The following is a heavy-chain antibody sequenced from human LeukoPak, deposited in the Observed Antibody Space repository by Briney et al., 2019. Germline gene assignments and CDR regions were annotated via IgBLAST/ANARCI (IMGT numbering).Heavy chain of an antibody. Sequence: ASVKVSCKPSGYTSANYGMHWVRQAPRQSLEWMGWINTGNGNTKSSQKFQDRVALTRDTSASTAYMELNSLSSEDTAVYYCARVPLSDSSGHYYPHWGQGTLVTVSS. CDR3: ARVPLSDSSGHYYPH. J-gene: IGHJ1*01. CDR1: GYTSANYG. V-gene: IGHV1-3*04. CDR2: INTGNGNT. D-gene: IGHD3-22*01.